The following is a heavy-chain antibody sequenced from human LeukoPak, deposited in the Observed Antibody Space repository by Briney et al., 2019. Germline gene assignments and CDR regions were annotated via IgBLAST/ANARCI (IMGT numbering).Heavy chain of an antibody. D-gene: IGHD5-18*01. Sequence: PETLSLTCTVSGGSISSSSYYWGWIRQPPGKGLEWIGSIYYSGSTYYNPSLESRVTISVDTSKNQFSLRLSSVTAADTALYYCARNNYGFNNAFDIWGQGTMVTVSS. CDR2: IYYSGST. V-gene: IGHV4-39*07. J-gene: IGHJ3*02. CDR1: GGSISSSSYY. CDR3: ARNNYGFNNAFDI.